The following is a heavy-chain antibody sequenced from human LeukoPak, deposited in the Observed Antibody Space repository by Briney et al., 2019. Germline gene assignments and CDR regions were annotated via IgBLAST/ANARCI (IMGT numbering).Heavy chain of an antibody. V-gene: IGHV3-53*01. CDR3: AREVPSGSYFDY. Sequence: GGSLRLSCAASGFTVSSNYMSWVRQAPGKGLEWVSVIYSGGSTYYADSVKGRFTISRDNSKNTLYLQMNSLRAEDTAMYYWAREVPSGSYFDYWGQGTLVTVSS. CDR1: GFTVSSNY. J-gene: IGHJ4*02. D-gene: IGHD1-26*01. CDR2: IYSGGST.